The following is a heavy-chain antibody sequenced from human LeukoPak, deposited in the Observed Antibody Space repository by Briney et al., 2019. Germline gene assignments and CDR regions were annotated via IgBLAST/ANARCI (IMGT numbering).Heavy chain of an antibody. J-gene: IGHJ4*02. D-gene: IGHD3-9*01. Sequence: GGSLRLSCAASGFTFSSYWMSWVRQAPGKGLEWVSVIYSGGNTYYADSVKGRFTISRDNSKNTLYLQMNSLRAEDTAVYYCARDISDEAYWGQGTLVTVSS. CDR1: GFTFSSYW. V-gene: IGHV3-66*01. CDR3: ARDISDEAY. CDR2: IYSGGNT.